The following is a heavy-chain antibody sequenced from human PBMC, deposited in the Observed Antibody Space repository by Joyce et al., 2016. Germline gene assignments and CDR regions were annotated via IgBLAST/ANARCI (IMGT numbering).Heavy chain of an antibody. V-gene: IGHV3-7*04. CDR3: AREFKWNWDF. J-gene: IGHJ4*02. D-gene: IGHD1-1*01. CDR1: GFTFSSHW. Sequence: EVQLVESGGGLVQPGGSPRLSCAASGFTFSSHWMSWVRQAPGKGLEGVANINPDGSKNNDADSVKGRFIISRDNAKNSLYVQMHSLRAEDTAVYYCAREFKWNWDFWGQGTLVTVSS. CDR2: INPDGSKN.